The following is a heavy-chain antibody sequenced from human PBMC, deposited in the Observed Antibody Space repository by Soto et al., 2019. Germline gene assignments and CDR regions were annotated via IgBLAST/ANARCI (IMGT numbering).Heavy chain of an antibody. CDR3: ARVPTNSGIIGNFDY. J-gene: IGHJ4*02. V-gene: IGHV4-39*01. CDR1: GGSLSSSSYY. CDR2: IYYTGST. D-gene: IGHD1-26*01. Sequence: XTLSLRCTVSGGSLSSSSYYWGWSRQPRGKGLEWIGTIYYTGSTSYSPSLKSRSTISVDTSKTQFSLNLKSATAAHTAVYYCARVPTNSGIIGNFDYWGQGTLGTVS.